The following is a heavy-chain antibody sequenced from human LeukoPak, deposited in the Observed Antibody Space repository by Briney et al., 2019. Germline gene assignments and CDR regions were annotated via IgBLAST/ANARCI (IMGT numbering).Heavy chain of an antibody. CDR1: GGSISSGDYY. CDR3: ARVYDYCGGDCYPHFDY. CDR2: IYYSGST. J-gene: IGHJ4*02. V-gene: IGHV4-30-4*01. Sequence: SETLSLTCTVSGGSISSGDYYWSWIRQPPGKGLEWIGYIYYSGSTYYNPSLKSRVTISVDTSKNQFSLKLSSVTAADTAVYYCARVYDYCGGDCYPHFDYWGQGTLVTVSS. D-gene: IGHD2-21*02.